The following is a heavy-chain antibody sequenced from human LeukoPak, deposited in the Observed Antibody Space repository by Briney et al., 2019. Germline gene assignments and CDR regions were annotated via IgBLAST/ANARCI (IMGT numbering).Heavy chain of an antibody. Sequence: GASVKVSCKASGYTXTNYGISWVRQAPGQGLEWMGWISAYNGDTNYAQKLQGRVTMATDTSTSTAYMELRTLRSDDTAVYYCAVRNRSSWSPFDFWGQGTLVTVSS. V-gene: IGHV1-18*01. CDR3: AVRNRSSWSPFDF. CDR1: GYTXTNYG. D-gene: IGHD6-13*01. J-gene: IGHJ4*02. CDR2: ISAYNGDT.